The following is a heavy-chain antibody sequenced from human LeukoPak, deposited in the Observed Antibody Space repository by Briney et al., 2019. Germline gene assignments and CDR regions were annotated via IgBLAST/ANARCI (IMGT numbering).Heavy chain of an antibody. D-gene: IGHD5-12*01. Sequence: SETLSLTCTVSGGSISSYYWSWIRQPPGKGLEWIGYIYYSGSTNYNPSLKSRVTISVDTSKNQFSLKLSSVTAADTAVYYCASHNIVATDYYYGMDVWGKGTTVTVSS. V-gene: IGHV4-59*01. CDR3: ASHNIVATDYYYGMDV. J-gene: IGHJ6*04. CDR2: IYYSGST. CDR1: GGSISSYY.